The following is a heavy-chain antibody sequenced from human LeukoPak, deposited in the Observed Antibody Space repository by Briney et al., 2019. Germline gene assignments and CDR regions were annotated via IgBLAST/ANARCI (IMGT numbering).Heavy chain of an antibody. CDR3: AREGLDGSTQIYYYGMDV. CDR1: GGTFGSYA. J-gene: IGHJ6*02. V-gene: IGHV1-69*04. D-gene: IGHD1-7*01. CDR2: IIPILGIA. Sequence: ASVKVSFKASGGTFGSYAISWVRQAPGQGLEWMGRIIPILGIANYAQKFQGRVTITADKSTSTAYMEVSSLRSEDTAVYFCAREGLDGSTQIYYYGMDVWGQGTTVTVSS.